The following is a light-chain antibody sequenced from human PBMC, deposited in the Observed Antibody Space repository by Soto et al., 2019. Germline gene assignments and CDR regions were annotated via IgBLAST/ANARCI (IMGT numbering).Light chain of an antibody. CDR2: YDS. CDR3: QVWDSSSHHLVV. Sequence: SYELTQPPSVSVAPGKTARITCGGNNIGSKSVHWYQQKPGQAPVLVIYYDSDRPSGIPERFSGSNSGNTATLTISRVEAGDEADYYCQVWDSSSHHLVVFGGGTKLTVL. V-gene: IGLV3-21*04. J-gene: IGLJ2*01. CDR1: NIGSKS.